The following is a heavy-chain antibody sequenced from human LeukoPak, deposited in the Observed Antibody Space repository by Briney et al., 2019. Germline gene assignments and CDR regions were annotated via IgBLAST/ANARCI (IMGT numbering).Heavy chain of an antibody. V-gene: IGHV1-18*01. D-gene: IGHD4-17*01. J-gene: IGHJ4*02. Sequence: ASVNLSCKASGYTFTSYGISWVRQAPGQGLEWMGWISAYNGNTNYAQKLQGRVTMTTDTSTSTAYMELRSLRSDDTAVYYCARNDYGDYIDYWGQGTLVTVSS. CDR1: GYTFTSYG. CDR2: ISAYNGNT. CDR3: ARNDYGDYIDY.